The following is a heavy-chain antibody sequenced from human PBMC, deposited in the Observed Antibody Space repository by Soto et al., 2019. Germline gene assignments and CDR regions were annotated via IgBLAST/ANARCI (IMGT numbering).Heavy chain of an antibody. J-gene: IGHJ1*01. Sequence: QVQLVESGGGVVQPGRSLRLSCAASGFPFSSYGMHWVRQAPGKGLDWVAVIWYDGSNKDYADSVKGRFTISRDNSKNALFLQMSNLRVDDTAVDYGGSSINWGQGTLVTVSS. CDR1: GFPFSSYG. CDR3: GSSIN. CDR2: IWYDGSNK. V-gene: IGHV3-33*01.